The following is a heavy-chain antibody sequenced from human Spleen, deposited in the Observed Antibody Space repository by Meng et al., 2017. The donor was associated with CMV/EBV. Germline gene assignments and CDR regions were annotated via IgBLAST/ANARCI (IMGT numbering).Heavy chain of an antibody. CDR3: ARGVDFGY. V-gene: IGHV4-39*06. Sequence: SETLSLTCTVSGASITSSSYFWDWIRQSPGKGLEWIGSLSYGGSIYYNSSLKSRVTISVDMSRNQLTLRLTSVTAADTAVYYCARGVDFGYWGQGALVTVSS. CDR2: LSYGGSI. J-gene: IGHJ4*02. CDR1: GASITSSSYF.